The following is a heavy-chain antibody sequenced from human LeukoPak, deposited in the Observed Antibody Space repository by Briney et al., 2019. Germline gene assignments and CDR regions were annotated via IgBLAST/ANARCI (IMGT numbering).Heavy chain of an antibody. J-gene: IGHJ4*02. CDR3: ARDRASGYDLRLFDY. Sequence: ASVKVSCKASGYTFTGYYMHWVRQAPGQGLEWMGWINPNSGGTNYAQKFQGRVTTTRDMSISTAYMELSRLRSDDTAVYYCARDRASGYDLRLFDYWGQGTLVTVSS. D-gene: IGHD5-12*01. CDR2: INPNSGGT. CDR1: GYTFTGYY. V-gene: IGHV1-2*02.